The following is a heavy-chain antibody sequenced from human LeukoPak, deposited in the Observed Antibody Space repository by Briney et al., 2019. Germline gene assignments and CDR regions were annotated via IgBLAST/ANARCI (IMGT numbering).Heavy chain of an antibody. CDR1: GYSISSGYY. CDR2: IYYTGGT. J-gene: IGHJ5*02. Sequence: SETLSLTCTVSGYSISSGYYWGWIRQPPGKGLEWIGSIYYTGGTYYNPSLKSRLTISVDTSKNQFSLKLSSVTAADTAVYYCARGCSGGSCYSPWFDPWGQGTLVTVSS. D-gene: IGHD2-15*01. CDR3: ARGCSGGSCYSPWFDP. V-gene: IGHV4-38-2*02.